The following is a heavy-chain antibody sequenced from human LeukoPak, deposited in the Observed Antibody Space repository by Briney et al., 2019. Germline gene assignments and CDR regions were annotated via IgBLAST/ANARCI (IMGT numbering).Heavy chain of an antibody. CDR2: ISGSGGSI. CDR1: GFTFSSYG. J-gene: IGHJ4*02. V-gene: IGHV3-23*01. Sequence: PGGSLRLSCAASGFTFSSYGMSWVRQAPGKGLEWVSAISGSGGSIYYADSVKGRFTISRDNSKNTLYLQMNSLRAEDTAVYYCASALRIYYYFDYWGQGTLVTVSS. D-gene: IGHD1-26*01. CDR3: ASALRIYYYFDY.